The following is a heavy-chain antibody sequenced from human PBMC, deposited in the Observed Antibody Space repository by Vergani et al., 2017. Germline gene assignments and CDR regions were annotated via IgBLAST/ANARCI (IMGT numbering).Heavy chain of an antibody. CDR1: GGSISSYY. CDR2: IYYSGST. Sequence: QVQLQESGPGLVKPSETLSLTCTVSGGSISSYYWSWIRQPPGKGLEWVGYIYYSGSTNYNPSLKSRVTISVDTSKNQFSLKLSSVTAAETAVYYCARSIAAAGTFGYWFDPWGQGTLVTVSS. V-gene: IGHV4-59*01. D-gene: IGHD6-13*01. CDR3: ARSIAAAGTFGYWFDP. J-gene: IGHJ5*02.